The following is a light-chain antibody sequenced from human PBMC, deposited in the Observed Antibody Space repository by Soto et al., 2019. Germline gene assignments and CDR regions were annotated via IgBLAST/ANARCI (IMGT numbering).Light chain of an antibody. CDR3: QQYNTWWT. CDR1: QSVSNN. Sequence: EVVMTQSPATLSVSPGERATLSCRASQSVSNNLAWFQQKPGQAPRLLIYHASTRATGIPARFSGSGSGTEFTLIISRLQSEDFAVYYCQQYNTWWTFGQGTKVEIK. CDR2: HAS. J-gene: IGKJ1*01. V-gene: IGKV3-15*01.